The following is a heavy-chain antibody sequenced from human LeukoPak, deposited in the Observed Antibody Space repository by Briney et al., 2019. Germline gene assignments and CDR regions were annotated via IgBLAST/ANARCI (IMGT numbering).Heavy chain of an antibody. CDR1: GFTFSSYG. D-gene: IGHD3-22*01. CDR3: AKAGTRGYDSSGYYFRPFDAFDI. J-gene: IGHJ3*02. V-gene: IGHV3-30*02. Sequence: PGGSLRLSCAASGFTFSSYGMHWVRQAPGKRLEWVAFIRYDGSNKYYADSVKGRFTISRDNSKNTLYLQMNSLRAEDTAVYYCAKAGTRGYDSSGYYFRPFDAFDIWGQGTMVTVSS. CDR2: IRYDGSNK.